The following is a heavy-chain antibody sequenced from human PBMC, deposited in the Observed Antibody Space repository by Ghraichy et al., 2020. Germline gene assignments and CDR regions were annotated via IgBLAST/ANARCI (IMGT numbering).Heavy chain of an antibody. Sequence: GGSLRLSCAASGFTFSSYSMNWVRQAPGKGLEWVSSISSSSSYIYYADSVKGRFTISRDNAKNSLYLQMNSLRAEDTAVYYCARDSEPLVATPSFDYWGQGTLVTVSS. J-gene: IGHJ4*02. V-gene: IGHV3-21*01. CDR1: GFTFSSYS. D-gene: IGHD5-12*01. CDR2: ISSSSSYI. CDR3: ARDSEPLVATPSFDY.